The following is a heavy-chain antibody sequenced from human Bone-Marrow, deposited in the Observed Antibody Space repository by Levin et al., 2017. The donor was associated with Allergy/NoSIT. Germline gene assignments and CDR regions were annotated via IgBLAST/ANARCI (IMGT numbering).Heavy chain of an antibody. CDR3: AGVGWFLP. Sequence: TGGSLRLSCAASGFTLSGYTMNWVRQAPGKGLEWVSSISSSSSYIYYTDSVKGRFTISRDNAKNSLYLQMNSLRAEDTAVYYCAGVGWFLPWGQGTLVTVSS. D-gene: IGHD3-22*01. CDR1: GFTLSGYT. CDR2: ISSSSSYI. J-gene: IGHJ4*02. V-gene: IGHV3-21*01.